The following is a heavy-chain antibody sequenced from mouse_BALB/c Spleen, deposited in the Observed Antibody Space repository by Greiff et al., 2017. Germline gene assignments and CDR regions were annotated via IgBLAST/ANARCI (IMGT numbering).Heavy chain of an antibody. Sequence: EVQLQESGPGLVKPSQSLSLTCSVTGYSITSGYYWNWIRQFPGNKLEWMGYISYDGSNNYNPSLKNRISITRDTSKNQFFLKLNSVTTEDTATYYCARGDGTDYWGQGTTLTVSS. V-gene: IGHV3-6*02. J-gene: IGHJ2*01. CDR3: ARGDGTDY. CDR1: GYSITSGYY. CDR2: ISYDGSN. D-gene: IGHD4-1*01.